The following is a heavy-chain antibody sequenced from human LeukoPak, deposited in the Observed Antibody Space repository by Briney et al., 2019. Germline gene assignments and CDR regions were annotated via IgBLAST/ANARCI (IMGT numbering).Heavy chain of an antibody. V-gene: IGHV3-21*01. J-gene: IGHJ4*02. Sequence: PGGSLRLYCAASGFTFSSYSMNWVRQAPGKGLEWVSSISSSSSYIYYADSVKGRFTISRDNAKNSLYLQMNSLRAEDTAVYYCARHGGYCSSTSCYCDYWGQGTLVTVSS. CDR1: GFTFSSYS. CDR3: ARHGGYCSSTSCYCDY. D-gene: IGHD2-2*01. CDR2: ISSSSSYI.